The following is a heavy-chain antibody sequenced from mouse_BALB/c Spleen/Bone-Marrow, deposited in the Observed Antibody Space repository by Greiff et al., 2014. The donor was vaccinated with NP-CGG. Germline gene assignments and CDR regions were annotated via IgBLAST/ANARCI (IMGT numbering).Heavy chain of an antibody. Sequence: QVQLQQSGPGLVAPSQSLAITCTVSGFSLTGYGVKWVRQPPGKGPEWLGEIWGDGSTDYNSALKSRLSISKDNSKSQVFLKMNSLQTDDTARYYCARDYGTGAMDYWGQGTSVTVSS. V-gene: IGHV2-6-7*01. CDR2: IWGDGST. CDR1: GFSLTGYG. J-gene: IGHJ4*01. CDR3: ARDYGTGAMDY. D-gene: IGHD1-1*01.